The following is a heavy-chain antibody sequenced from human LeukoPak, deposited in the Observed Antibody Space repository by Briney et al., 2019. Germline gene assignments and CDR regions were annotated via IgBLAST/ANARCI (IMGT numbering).Heavy chain of an antibody. CDR1: GGTFSSYA. J-gene: IGHJ6*02. V-gene: IGHV1-69*13. CDR2: IIPIFGTA. Sequence: ASVTVSCKASGGTFSSYAISWVRQAPGQGLEWMGGIIPIFGTANYAQKFQGRVTITADESTSTAYMELSSPRSEDKAVYYCASGEQHPYYYYGMDVWGQGTTVTVSS. D-gene: IGHD6-13*01. CDR3: ASGEQHPYYYYGMDV.